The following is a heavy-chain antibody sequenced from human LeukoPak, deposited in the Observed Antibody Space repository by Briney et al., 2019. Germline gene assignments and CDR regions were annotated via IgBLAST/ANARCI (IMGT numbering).Heavy chain of an antibody. Sequence: ASVKVSCKASGYTFTSYYMHWVRQAPGQGLEWMGIINPSGGSTSYAQKFQGRVTMTRDTSTSTVYMDLSSLRSEDTAVYYCARDDSREVTFFNWGQGTLVTVSS. D-gene: IGHD4-11*01. V-gene: IGHV1-46*01. CDR2: INPSGGST. CDR1: GYTFTSYY. J-gene: IGHJ4*02. CDR3: ARDDSREVTFFN.